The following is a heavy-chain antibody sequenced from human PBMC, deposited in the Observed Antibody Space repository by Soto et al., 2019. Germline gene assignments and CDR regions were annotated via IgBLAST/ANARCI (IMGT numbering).Heavy chain of an antibody. Sequence: QVQLVESGGGVVQPGRSLRLSCAASGFTFSSYAMHWVRQAPGKGLEWVAVISYDGSNKYYADSVKGRFTISRDNSKTPLYQLMNRLRDEDAAVYYGAEILAGLHAFDIWGQGTMVTVSS. CDR3: AEILAGLHAFDI. J-gene: IGHJ3*02. V-gene: IGHV3-30-3*01. CDR2: ISYDGSNK. CDR1: GFTFSSYA. D-gene: IGHD3-3*01.